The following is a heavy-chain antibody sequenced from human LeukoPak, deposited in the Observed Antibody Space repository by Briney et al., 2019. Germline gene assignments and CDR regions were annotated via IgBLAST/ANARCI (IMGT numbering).Heavy chain of an antibody. CDR2: FLYSGTT. V-gene: IGHV4-59*02. D-gene: IGHD1-26*01. CDR1: NGAVKNYY. J-gene: IGHJ4*02. CDR3: ATLVYSGSRYHFDT. Sequence: SETLSLTCSISNGAVKNYYWTWIRQPPGQGLEWIGNFLYSGTTTYRASLDSRLIISVDNSKNTVSLRLFSVTAADTAVYYCATLVYSGSRYHFDTWGQGTLVTVSS.